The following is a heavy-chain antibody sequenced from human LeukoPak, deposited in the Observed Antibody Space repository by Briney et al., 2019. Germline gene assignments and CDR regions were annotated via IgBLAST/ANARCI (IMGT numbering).Heavy chain of an antibody. Sequence: GGSLRLSCAASGFTFSSYSMNWVRQAPGKGLEWVSYISGSSSTIYYADSVKGRFTISRDNAKNSLYLQMNSLRAEDTAVYYCASELGDYWGQGTLVTVSS. J-gene: IGHJ4*02. CDR2: ISGSSSTI. CDR1: GFTFSSYS. D-gene: IGHD7-27*01. V-gene: IGHV3-48*01. CDR3: ASELGDY.